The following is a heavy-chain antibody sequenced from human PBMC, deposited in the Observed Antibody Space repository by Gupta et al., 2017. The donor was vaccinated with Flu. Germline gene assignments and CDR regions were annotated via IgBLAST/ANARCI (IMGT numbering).Heavy chain of an antibody. CDR2: IFSRGST. J-gene: IGHJ3*02. CDR1: GGSLSSNSHY. Sequence: VSGGSLSSNSHYLGWIRLPPGKGLEWIGSIFSRGSTYYKTSLTIRVTISIDTSQNDFSVKLSSVTAADTAVYYCASRSSWYFFFDIWGRGTTVIVSS. V-gene: IGHV4-39*02. D-gene: IGHD6-13*01. CDR3: ASRSSWYFFFDI.